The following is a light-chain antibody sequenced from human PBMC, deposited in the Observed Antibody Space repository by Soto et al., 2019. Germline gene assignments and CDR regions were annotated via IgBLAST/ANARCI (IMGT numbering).Light chain of an antibody. CDR1: SSNIGNFY. CDR3: AAWDDSLSGPGV. V-gene: IGLV1-47*01. J-gene: IGLJ7*01. CDR2: KNN. Sequence: QSVLTQPPSASGTPGQRVTISCSGSSSNIGNFYVYWYQQLPGTAPKLLIYKNNQRPLGVPDRFSGSKSGTSASLAISGLRSEEEADDYCAAWDDSLSGPGVFGGGTQLTVL.